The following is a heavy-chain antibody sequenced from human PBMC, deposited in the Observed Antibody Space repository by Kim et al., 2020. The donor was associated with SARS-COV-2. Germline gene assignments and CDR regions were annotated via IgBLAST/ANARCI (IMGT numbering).Heavy chain of an antibody. Sequence: SLKSRVTISVDRSKNQFSLKLSSVTAADTAVYYCARAMMPYGDYTNWFDPWGQGTLVTVSS. V-gene: IGHV4-30-2*01. CDR3: ARAMMPYGDYTNWFDP. J-gene: IGHJ5*02. D-gene: IGHD4-17*01.